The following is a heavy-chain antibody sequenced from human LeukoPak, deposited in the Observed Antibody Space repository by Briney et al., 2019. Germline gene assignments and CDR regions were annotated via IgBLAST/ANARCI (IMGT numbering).Heavy chain of an antibody. CDR2: INPNGGGT. J-gene: IGHJ4*02. CDR3: ARDFVYYYDSSGYSDY. D-gene: IGHD3-22*01. CDR1: GYTFTGYY. Sequence: ASVKVSCKASGYTFTGYYMHWVRQAPGQGREWMGWINPNGGGTNYAQKFQGRVTMSRDTSISTAYMELSRPRSDDTAVYYCARDFVYYYDSSGYSDYWGPGTLVTVSS. V-gene: IGHV1-2*02.